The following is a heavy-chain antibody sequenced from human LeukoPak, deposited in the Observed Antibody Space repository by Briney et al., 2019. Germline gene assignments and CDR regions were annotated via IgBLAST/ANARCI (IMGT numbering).Heavy chain of an antibody. J-gene: IGHJ5*02. CDR1: GFTFSSNV. D-gene: IGHD3-16*02. Sequence: GGSLRLSCAASGFTFSSNVMIWVRQAPGKGLEWVSSIPASGGSTYYADSVKGRFTISRDNSKNSLYLQMNSLRAEDTVVYYCASAESYCDNVACYIKWFDPWGQGTLVTVSS. V-gene: IGHV3-23*01. CDR3: ASAESYCDNVACYIKWFDP. CDR2: IPASGGST.